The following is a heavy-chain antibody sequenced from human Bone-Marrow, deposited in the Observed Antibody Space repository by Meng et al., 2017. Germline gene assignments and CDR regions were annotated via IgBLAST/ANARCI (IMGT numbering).Heavy chain of an antibody. CDR1: GGSISSYY. Sequence: SETLSPTCPVPGGSISSYYWSWIRQPPGKGLEWFGYIYYSGSTNYNPSLKSRVTISVDTSKNQFSLKLSSVTAADTAVYYCARAWGGSGSFYRDWGQGTLVTVSS. CDR2: IYYSGST. J-gene: IGHJ4*02. D-gene: IGHD3-10*01. V-gene: IGHV4-59*01. CDR3: ARAWGGSGSFYRD.